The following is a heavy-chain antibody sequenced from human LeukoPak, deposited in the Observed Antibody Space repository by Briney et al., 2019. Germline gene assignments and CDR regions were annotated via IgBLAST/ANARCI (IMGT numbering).Heavy chain of an antibody. Sequence: GGSLRLSCAASGFTFSSYAMHWVRQAPGKGLEWVAVISYDGSSKYYADSVKGRFTISRDNSKNTLYLQMNSLRAEDTAVYYCARDSLSYGLVDWFDPWGQGTLVTVSS. V-gene: IGHV3-30-3*01. J-gene: IGHJ5*02. CDR1: GFTFSSYA. D-gene: IGHD5-18*01. CDR2: ISYDGSSK. CDR3: ARDSLSYGLVDWFDP.